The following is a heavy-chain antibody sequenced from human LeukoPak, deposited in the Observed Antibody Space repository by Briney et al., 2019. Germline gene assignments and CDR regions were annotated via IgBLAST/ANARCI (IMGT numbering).Heavy chain of an antibody. CDR2: IYYSGST. J-gene: IGHJ3*02. Sequence: SETLSLTCTVSGGSISSGDYYWSWIRQPPGKGLEWIGYIYYSGSTYYNPSLKSPVTISVDTSKNQFSLKLSSVTAADTAVYYCARWEEYYYDSSGSRVRNAFDIWGQGTMVTVSS. CDR3: ARWEEYYYDSSGSRVRNAFDI. V-gene: IGHV4-30-4*01. D-gene: IGHD3-22*01. CDR1: GGSISSGDYY.